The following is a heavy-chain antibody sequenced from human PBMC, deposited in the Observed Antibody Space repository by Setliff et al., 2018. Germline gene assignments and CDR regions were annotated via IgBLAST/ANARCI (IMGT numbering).Heavy chain of an antibody. CDR3: ARGSAKMVALPTANYFDP. CDR2: ISGYDDNT. D-gene: IGHD2-2*01. Sequence: GASVKVSCKAFGYSFTNYGLNWVRQAPGQGLEWVGWISGYDDNTNYAQHLQGRVTMTTDTSTSTAYMELRSLTSADTAVYYCARGSAKMVALPTANYFDPWGQGTPVTV. CDR1: GYSFTNYG. V-gene: IGHV1-18*01. J-gene: IGHJ5*02.